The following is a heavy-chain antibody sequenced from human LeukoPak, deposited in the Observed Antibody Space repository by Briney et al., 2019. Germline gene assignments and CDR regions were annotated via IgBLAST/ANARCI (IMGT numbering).Heavy chain of an antibody. CDR3: ARGPRTYFDY. CDR1: GFSVTTYY. CDR2: INPSGDYA. V-gene: IGHV1-46*01. Sequence: ASVKVSCKASGFSVTTYYIHWVRQAPGQGLEWMGIINPSGDYASYAQEFQGRVTMTRDTSTRTVYMELSSLISEDTAIYYCARGPRTYFDYWGQGTLVTVSS. J-gene: IGHJ4*02. D-gene: IGHD3/OR15-3a*01.